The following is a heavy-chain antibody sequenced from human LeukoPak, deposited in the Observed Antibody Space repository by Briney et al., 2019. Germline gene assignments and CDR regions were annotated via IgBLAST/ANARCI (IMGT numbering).Heavy chain of an antibody. D-gene: IGHD6-19*01. Sequence: PGGSLRLSCEASGFVFSMYGMHWVRQAPGKGLEWVAVISDDGSRSYFANSVKGRFTMSKDNSKNTVYLQMNSLRPDDTAVYFCAKDRAGAADYWGQGTRVVVSS. CDR2: ISDDGSRS. V-gene: IGHV3-30*18. CDR3: AKDRAGAADY. CDR1: GFVFSMYG. J-gene: IGHJ4*02.